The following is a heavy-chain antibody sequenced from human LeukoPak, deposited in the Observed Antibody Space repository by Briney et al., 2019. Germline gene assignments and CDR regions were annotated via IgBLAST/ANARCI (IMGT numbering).Heavy chain of an antibody. CDR2: INPGDSDT. D-gene: IGHD1-26*01. CDR3: ARHPGAGSYGYYYGMDV. J-gene: IGHJ6*02. Sequence: GESLKISCQGSGYSFTSYWIGWVRQMPGKGLEWMGIINPGDSDTRYSPSFQGQVTISADKSISTAYLQWSSLKASDTAMYYCARHPGAGSYGYYYGMDVWGQGTTVTVSS. V-gene: IGHV5-51*01. CDR1: GYSFTSYW.